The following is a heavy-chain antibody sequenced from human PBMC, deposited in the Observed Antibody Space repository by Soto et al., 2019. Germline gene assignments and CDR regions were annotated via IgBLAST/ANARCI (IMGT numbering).Heavy chain of an antibody. CDR1: GFTLSSYG. CDR3: ASDSSRFCSGGSCYSGGFDY. CDR2: ISYDGSNK. J-gene: IGHJ4*02. V-gene: IGHV3-30*03. D-gene: IGHD2-15*01. Sequence: GGSLRLSCAASGFTLSSYGMHWVRQAPGKGLEWVAVISYDGSNKYYADSVKGRFTISRDNSKNTLYVQMNSLRGEDTAVYHCASDSSRFCSGGSCYSGGFDYWGQGTLVTVSS.